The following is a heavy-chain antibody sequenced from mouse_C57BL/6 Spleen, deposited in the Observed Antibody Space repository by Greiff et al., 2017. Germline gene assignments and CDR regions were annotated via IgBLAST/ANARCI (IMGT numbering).Heavy chain of an antibody. CDR1: GYTFTDYE. CDR2: IDPETGGT. D-gene: IGHD2-1*01. J-gene: IGHJ3*01. CDR3: TRGEDGNWAWFAY. V-gene: IGHV1-15*01. Sequence: QVQLQQSGAELVRPGASVTLSCKASGYTFTDYEMHWVKQTPVHGLEWIGAIDPETGGTAYNQKFKGKAILTADKSSSTAYMELRSLTSEDSAVYYCTRGEDGNWAWFAYWGQGTLVTVSA.